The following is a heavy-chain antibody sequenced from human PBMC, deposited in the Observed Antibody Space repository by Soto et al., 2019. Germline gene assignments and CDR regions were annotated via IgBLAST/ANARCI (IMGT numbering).Heavy chain of an antibody. CDR2: ISSTTNYI. V-gene: IGHV3-21*06. CDR3: ARESEDLTSNFDY. CDR1: GFTFTRYS. Sequence: GGSLRLSCAASGFTFTRYSMNWVRQAPGKGLEWVSSISSTTNYIYYGDSMKGRFTISRDNTKNSLYLEMNSLRAEDTAVYYCARESEDLTSNFDYWGQGTLVTVS. J-gene: IGHJ4*02.